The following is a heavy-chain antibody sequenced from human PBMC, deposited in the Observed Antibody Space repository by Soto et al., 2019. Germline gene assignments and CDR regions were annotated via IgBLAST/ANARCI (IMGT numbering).Heavy chain of an antibody. CDR3: ARRHGYSSGPRKEYYFES. Sequence: ASVKVSCKASGGAFSSYAMSWVRQAPLQVLEWMVGIIPIFGTANYAQKFQGRVTITAEESTSTACMELRSLRSEDTAVYYCARRHGYSSGPRKEYYFESWAQGIFVTVSS. D-gene: IGHD6-19*01. V-gene: IGHV1-69*13. J-gene: IGHJ4*02. CDR1: GGAFSSYA. CDR2: IIPIFGTA.